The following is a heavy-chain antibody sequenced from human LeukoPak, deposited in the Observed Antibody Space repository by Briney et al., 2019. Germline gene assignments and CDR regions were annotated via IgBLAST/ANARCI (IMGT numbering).Heavy chain of an antibody. Sequence: GGSLRLSCAASGFTVSSNYMSWVRQAPGKGLEWVSVIYSGGSTYYADSVRGRFTISRDNSKNTLYLQMNSLRAEDTAVYYCARDSLGLGLDYWGQGTLVTVSS. CDR2: IYSGGST. CDR3: ARDSLGLGLDY. V-gene: IGHV3-66*01. J-gene: IGHJ4*02. D-gene: IGHD3-16*02. CDR1: GFTVSSNY.